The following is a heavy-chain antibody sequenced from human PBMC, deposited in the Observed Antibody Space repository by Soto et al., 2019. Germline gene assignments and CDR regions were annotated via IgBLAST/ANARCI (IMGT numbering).Heavy chain of an antibody. CDR3: ARAYHRFNSGYVFSMDV. CDR1: GFTFSSYA. J-gene: IGHJ6*02. Sequence: QVQLVESGGGVVQPGRSLRLSCAASGFTFSSYAMHWVRQAPGKGLEWVAVISYDGSNKYYADSVKGRFTISRDNSKNTLYLQMNSLRAEDTAVYDYARAYHRFNSGYVFSMDVWGQGTTVTVSS. D-gene: IGHD5-12*01. CDR2: ISYDGSNK. V-gene: IGHV3-30-3*01.